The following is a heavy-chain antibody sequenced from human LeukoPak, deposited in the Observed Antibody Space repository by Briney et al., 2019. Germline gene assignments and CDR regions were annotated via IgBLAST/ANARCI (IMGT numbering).Heavy chain of an antibody. D-gene: IGHD1-14*01. Sequence: SVKVSCKASGGTFSSYAISWVRQAPGQGLEWMGGIIPIFGTANYAQKFQGRVTITADESTSTAYMELSSLRSEDTAVYYCASPYTPGYYGMDVWGQGTTVTVSS. V-gene: IGHV1-69*13. CDR2: IIPIFGTA. CDR3: ASPYTPGYYGMDV. J-gene: IGHJ6*02. CDR1: GGTFSSYA.